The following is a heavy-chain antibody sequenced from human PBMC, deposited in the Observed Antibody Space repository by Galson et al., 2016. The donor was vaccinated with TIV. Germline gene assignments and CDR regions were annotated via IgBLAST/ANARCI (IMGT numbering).Heavy chain of an antibody. V-gene: IGHV1-69*04. J-gene: IGHJ6*02. CDR2: IIPILGVT. D-gene: IGHD3-16*01. CDR3: ARVSPDSRGGSGMAV. Sequence: SCKASGDIFSSYAISWVRQAPGQGLEWMGRIIPILGVTNHAQNFQGRVTITADKSTSTVYMGLSNLKSDDTAVYFCARVSPDSRGGSGMAVWGQGTTVTVSS. CDR1: GDIFSSYA.